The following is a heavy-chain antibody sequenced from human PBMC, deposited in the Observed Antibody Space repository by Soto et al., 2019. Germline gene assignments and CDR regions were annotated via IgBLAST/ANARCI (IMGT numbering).Heavy chain of an antibody. CDR2: ISYDGSNK. V-gene: IGHV3-30*18. CDR3: AKGRGRQQLVRTAFDY. CDR1: GFTFSSYG. J-gene: IGHJ4*02. Sequence: QVQLVESGGGVVQPGRSLRLSCAASGFTFSSYGMHWVRQAPGKGLEWVAVISYDGSNKYYADSVNGRFTISRDNSKNTLYLQMNSLRAEDTAVYYCAKGRGRQQLVRTAFDYWGQGTLVTVSS. D-gene: IGHD6-13*01.